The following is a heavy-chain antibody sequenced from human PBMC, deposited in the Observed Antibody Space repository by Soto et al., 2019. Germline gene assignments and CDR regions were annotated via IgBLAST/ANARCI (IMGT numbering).Heavy chain of an antibody. CDR1: GGSISSYY. Sequence: SETRSLTCTVSGGSISSYYWSWIRQPPGKGLEWIGYIYYSGSTNYNPSLKSRVTISVDTSKNQFSLKLSSVTAADTAVYYCASSSRYDSSGYYLFDYWGQGTLVTVSS. J-gene: IGHJ4*02. CDR3: ASSSRYDSSGYYLFDY. V-gene: IGHV4-59*01. CDR2: IYYSGST. D-gene: IGHD3-22*01.